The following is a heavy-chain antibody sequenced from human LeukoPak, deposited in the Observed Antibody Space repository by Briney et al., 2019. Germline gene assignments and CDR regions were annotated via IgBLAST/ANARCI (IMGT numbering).Heavy chain of an antibody. Sequence: GGSLRLSCAASGFTVSSNYMSWVRQAPGKGLEWVANIKQDGSEKYYVDSVKGRFTISRDNAKNSLYLQMSSLRAEDTAVYYCARWSQTAIDYWGQGTLVTVSS. D-gene: IGHD2-15*01. V-gene: IGHV3-7*01. J-gene: IGHJ4*02. CDR3: ARWSQTAIDY. CDR2: IKQDGSEK. CDR1: GFTVSSNY.